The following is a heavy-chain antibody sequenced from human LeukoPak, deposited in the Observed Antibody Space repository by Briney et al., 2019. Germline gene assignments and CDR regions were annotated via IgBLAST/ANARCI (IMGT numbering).Heavy chain of an antibody. V-gene: IGHV3-7*01. J-gene: IGHJ4*02. CDR1: GFTFSSYW. Sequence: GGSLRLSCAASGFTFSSYWMSWVRQAPGKGLEWVANIKQDGSEKYYVDSVKGRFTISRDNAKSSLYLQMNSLRAEDTAVYYCARGAASGTSRFDYWGQGTLVTVSS. CDR3: ARGAASGTSRFDY. CDR2: IKQDGSEK. D-gene: IGHD6-13*01.